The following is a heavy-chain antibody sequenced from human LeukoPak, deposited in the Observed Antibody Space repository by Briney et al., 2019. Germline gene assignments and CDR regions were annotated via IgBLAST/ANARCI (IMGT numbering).Heavy chain of an antibody. J-gene: IGHJ4*02. D-gene: IGHD3-10*01. CDR3: AKDLGAGDTMVRVAALNY. Sequence: PGGSLRLSCAASGFTFSSYGMHWVRQAPGKGLEWVAFIRYGGSNKYYADSVKSRFTISRDNSKNTLYLQMNRLRAEDTAVYYWAKDLGAGDTMVRVAALNYGGQGTLVTVSS. V-gene: IGHV3-30*02. CDR1: GFTFSSYG. CDR2: IRYGGSNK.